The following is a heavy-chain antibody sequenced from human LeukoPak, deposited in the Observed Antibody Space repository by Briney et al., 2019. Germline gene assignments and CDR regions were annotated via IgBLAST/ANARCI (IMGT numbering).Heavy chain of an antibody. CDR3: TKDLLQGDGYWDIDY. CDR2: IVGSGGST. D-gene: IGHD5-24*01. CDR1: GFSFSIYA. V-gene: IGHV3-23*01. J-gene: IGHJ4*02. Sequence: PGGSLRLSCAASGFSFSIYAMSWVRQAPGKGLEWVSGIVGSGGSTFYADSVKGRFTIPRDNSKNTLYLQMNSLRAEDTAIYYCTKDLLQGDGYWDIDYWGQGTLVTVSS.